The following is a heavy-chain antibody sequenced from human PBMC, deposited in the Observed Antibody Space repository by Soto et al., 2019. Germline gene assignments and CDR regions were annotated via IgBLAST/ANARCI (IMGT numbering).Heavy chain of an antibody. D-gene: IGHD3-9*01. Sequence: NPSETLSLTCTVSGGSISTYYWSWIRQPPGKGLEWIGYVYYNGHTDYNPSLQSRVTISVDTSKNQFSLKLTSVTAADTAVYYCARVQSSDYDRAFDSWGQGTLVTVSS. V-gene: IGHV4-59*08. CDR3: ARVQSSDYDRAFDS. CDR1: GGSISTYY. CDR2: VYYNGHT. J-gene: IGHJ4*02.